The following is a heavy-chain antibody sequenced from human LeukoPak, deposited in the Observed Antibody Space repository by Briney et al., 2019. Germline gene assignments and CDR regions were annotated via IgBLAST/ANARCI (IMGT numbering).Heavy chain of an antibody. D-gene: IGHD3-16*02. CDR3: ARQEYYDYVWGSYRHLQH. CDR1: GGSISSYY. CDR2: IYYSGRT. V-gene: IGHV4-59*08. Sequence: SETLSLTCTVSGGSISSYYWSWIRQPPGKGLEWIGYIYYSGRTDYNPSLKSRVTISVDTSKNQFSLKLSSVTAADTAVYYCARQEYYDYVWGSYRHLQHWGQGTLVTVSS. J-gene: IGHJ1*01.